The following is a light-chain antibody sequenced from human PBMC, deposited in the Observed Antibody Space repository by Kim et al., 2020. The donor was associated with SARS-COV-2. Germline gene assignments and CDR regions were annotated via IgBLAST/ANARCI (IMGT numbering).Light chain of an antibody. CDR3: QQYDTYRT. J-gene: IGKJ1*01. Sequence: GDSVTITCRASQSISSWLAWYQQKPGKAPKLLIYKASNLERGVPSRFSGSGSGTEFTLTISSLQPDDFATYYCQQYDTYRTFGQGTKV. CDR2: KAS. CDR1: QSISSW. V-gene: IGKV1-5*03.